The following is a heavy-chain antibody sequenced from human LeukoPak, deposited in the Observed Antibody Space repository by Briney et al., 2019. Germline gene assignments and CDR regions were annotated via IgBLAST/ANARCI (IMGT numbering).Heavy chain of an antibody. CDR3: ARDVSSTSNWEFDY. D-gene: IGHD1-26*01. J-gene: IGHJ4*02. Sequence: GASVKVSCKTSGYTFADYFIHWVRQAPGQGLEWMGRINANSGGTYYEQKFQGRVTMTRDTSISTAYVEVNWLISDDKAIYYCARDVSSTSNWEFDYWGQGTLVTVSS. V-gene: IGHV1-2*06. CDR1: GYTFADYF. CDR2: INANSGGT.